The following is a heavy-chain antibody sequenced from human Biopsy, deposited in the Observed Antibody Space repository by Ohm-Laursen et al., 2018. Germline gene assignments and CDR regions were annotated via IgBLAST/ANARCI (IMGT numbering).Heavy chain of an antibody. J-gene: IGHJ6*02. V-gene: IGHV3-21*01. CDR3: ARDSSRRAREGGMDV. D-gene: IGHD6-6*01. CDR1: GFSVSSYD. CDR2: ISETSSHI. Sequence: LSLTCAVSGFSVSSYDMNWVRQAPGKGLEWISYISETSSHIYDADSVRGRFTVARDIAKNSLYLQLNSLRVEDTTVYYCARDSSRRAREGGMDVWGQGTTVTVSS.